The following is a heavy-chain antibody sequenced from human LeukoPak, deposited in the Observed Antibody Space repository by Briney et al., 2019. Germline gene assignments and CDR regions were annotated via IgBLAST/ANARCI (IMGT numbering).Heavy chain of an antibody. Sequence: GASVKVSCKASGSTFSRFAMSWVRRAPRQGLEWMGGIIPIFGTANYAQKFQGRVTMTRDMSTSTVYMELSSLRSEDTAVYYCASPVFGELFADYYYMDVWGKGTTVTVSS. J-gene: IGHJ6*03. CDR1: GSTFSRFA. CDR2: IIPIFGTA. V-gene: IGHV1-69*05. CDR3: ASPVFGELFADYYYMDV. D-gene: IGHD3-10*01.